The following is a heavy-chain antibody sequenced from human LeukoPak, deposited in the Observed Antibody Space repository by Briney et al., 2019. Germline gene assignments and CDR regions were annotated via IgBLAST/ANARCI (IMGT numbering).Heavy chain of an antibody. CDR3: ARDKRTDSSGYYSDAFDI. V-gene: IGHV3-23*01. Sequence: GGSLRLSCAASGFTFSSYAMSWVRQAPGKGLEWASAIRGSGGSTYYADSVKGRFTISKDNSKNTLYLQMNCLRAEDTAVYYCARDKRTDSSGYYSDAFDIWGQGTMVTVSS. CDR1: GFTFSSYA. D-gene: IGHD3-22*01. CDR2: IRGSGGST. J-gene: IGHJ3*02.